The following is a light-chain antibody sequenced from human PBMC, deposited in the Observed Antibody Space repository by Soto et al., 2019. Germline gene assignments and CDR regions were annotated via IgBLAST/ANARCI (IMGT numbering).Light chain of an antibody. V-gene: IGLV2-14*01. CDR3: SSYTSSSTLV. CDR2: EVS. Sequence: QSLLTEPESVTRSAGQSIPISCTGTSRDVGGYNYVSWYQQHPGKAPKLMSYEVSNRPSGVSNRFSGSKSGNSASLTISGLQAEDEADYYCSSYTSSSTLVFGTGTKVTVL. CDR1: SRDVGGYNY. J-gene: IGLJ1*01.